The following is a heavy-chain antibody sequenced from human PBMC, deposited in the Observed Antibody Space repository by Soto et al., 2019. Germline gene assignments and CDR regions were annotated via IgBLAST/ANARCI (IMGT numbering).Heavy chain of an antibody. CDR2: ISGSGGST. CDR3: AKAGAGYCSGGSCSLHDY. Sequence: GGSLRLSCAASGFTFSSYAMSWVRQAPGKGLEWVSAISGSGGSTYYADSVKGRFTISRDNSKNTLYLQMNSLRAEDTAVYYCAKAGAGYCSGGSCSLHDYWGQGTLVTVSS. D-gene: IGHD2-15*01. CDR1: GFTFSSYA. V-gene: IGHV3-23*01. J-gene: IGHJ4*02.